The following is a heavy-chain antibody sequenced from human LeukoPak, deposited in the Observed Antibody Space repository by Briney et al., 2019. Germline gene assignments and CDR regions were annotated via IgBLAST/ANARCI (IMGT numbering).Heavy chain of an antibody. D-gene: IGHD3-10*01. CDR3: ARAYYYGSGSLYYFDY. V-gene: IGHV4-34*01. CDR2: INHSGST. Sequence: SETLSLTCAVYGGSFSGYYWSWIRQPPGKGLEWIGEINHSGSTNYNPSLKSRVTISVDTSKNQFSLKLSSVTAADTAVYYCARAYYYGSGSLYYFDYWGQGTLVTVSS. J-gene: IGHJ4*02. CDR1: GGSFSGYY.